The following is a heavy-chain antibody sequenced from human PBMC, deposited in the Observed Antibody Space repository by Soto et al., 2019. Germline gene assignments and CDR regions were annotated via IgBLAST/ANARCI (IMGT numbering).Heavy chain of an antibody. V-gene: IGHV5-51*01. CDR2: IHPGYSDT. CDR3: ARIHFGAFDI. Sequence: PXEXLKISCKCSGYXSTSYLIVWVRQMPGKGLEFMGIIHPGYSDTRYSPYFQGQVTISADKSITTAYMKWSSLKASDTAIYYCARIHFGAFDIWGQGTMGTVS. J-gene: IGHJ3*02. CDR1: GYXSTSYL. D-gene: IGHD3-16*01.